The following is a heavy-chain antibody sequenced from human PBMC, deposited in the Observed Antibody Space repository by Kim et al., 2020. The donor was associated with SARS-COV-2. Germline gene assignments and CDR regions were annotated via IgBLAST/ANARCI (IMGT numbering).Heavy chain of an antibody. V-gene: IGHV3-49*02. J-gene: IGHJ6*02. Sequence: YAASVKGRFTISRDDSKSIAYLQMNSLKTEDTAVYYCTRVELYYYYGMDVWGQGTTVTVSS. CDR3: TRVELYYYYGMDV. D-gene: IGHD1-7*01.